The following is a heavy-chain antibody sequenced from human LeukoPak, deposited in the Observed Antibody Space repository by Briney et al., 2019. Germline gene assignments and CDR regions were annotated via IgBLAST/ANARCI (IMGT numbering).Heavy chain of an antibody. Sequence: PSETLSLTCAVYGGSFSGYYWSWIRQPPGKGLEWIGEINHSGSTNYNPSLKSRVTISVVTSKNQFSLKLSSVTAADTAVYYCASFRLRRGGYWGQGTLVTVSS. CDR1: GGSFSGYY. J-gene: IGHJ4*02. CDR3: ASFRLRRGGY. V-gene: IGHV4-34*01. CDR2: INHSGST. D-gene: IGHD3-10*01.